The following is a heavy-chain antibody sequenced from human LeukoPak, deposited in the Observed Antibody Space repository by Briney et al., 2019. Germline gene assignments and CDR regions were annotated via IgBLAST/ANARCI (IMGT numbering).Heavy chain of an antibody. CDR1: GGSFSDYC. V-gene: IGHV4-34*01. CDR3: ARGGRFMGYYGSGSYFNWFDP. Sequence: SETLSLTCAVYGGSFSDYCWSWIRQPPGKGLEWIGDINHSGSTNYNPSLKSRVTISVDTSKKQFSLKLSSVTAADTAVYYCARGGRFMGYYGSGSYFNWFDPWGQGTLVTVSS. J-gene: IGHJ5*02. D-gene: IGHD3-10*01. CDR2: INHSGST.